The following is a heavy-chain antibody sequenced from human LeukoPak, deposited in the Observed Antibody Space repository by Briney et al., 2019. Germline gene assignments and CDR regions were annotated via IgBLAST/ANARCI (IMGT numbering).Heavy chain of an antibody. J-gene: IGHJ4*02. CDR3: ASLMTYYYDSSGYPPGYFDY. CDR2: ISGSGGST. V-gene: IGHV3-23*01. Sequence: PGGSLRLSCAASGFTFSSYEMNWVRQAPGKGLEWVSAISGSGGSTYYADSVKGRFTISRDNSKNTLYLQMNSLRAEDTAVYYCASLMTYYYDSSGYPPGYFDYWGQGTLVTVSS. CDR1: GFTFSSYE. D-gene: IGHD3-22*01.